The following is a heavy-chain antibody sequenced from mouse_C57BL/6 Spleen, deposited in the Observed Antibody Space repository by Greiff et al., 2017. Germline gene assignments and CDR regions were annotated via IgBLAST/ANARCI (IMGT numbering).Heavy chain of an antibody. CDR3: ARWDYGSRYYYAMDY. CDR2: IDPSDSYT. CDR1: GYTFTSYW. J-gene: IGHJ4*01. D-gene: IGHD1-1*01. V-gene: IGHV1-69*01. Sequence: QVQLQQSGAELVMPGASVKLSCKASGYTFTSYWMHWVKQRPGQGLEWIGEIDPSDSYTNYNQKFKGKSTLTVDKSSSTAYMQLSSLTSEDSAVYYCARWDYGSRYYYAMDYWGQGTSVTVSS.